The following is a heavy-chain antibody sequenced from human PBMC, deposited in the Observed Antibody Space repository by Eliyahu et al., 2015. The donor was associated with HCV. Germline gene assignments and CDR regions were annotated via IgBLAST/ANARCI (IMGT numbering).Heavy chain of an antibody. D-gene: IGHD6-19*01. CDR1: GFTFDGYA. V-gene: IGHV3-9*01. CDR3: AKGYMAVAGPSHH. J-gene: IGHJ1*01. Sequence: EVQLVESGGGLVQPGRSLRLSCAASGFTFDGYAMDWVRQAPGKGLEWVSGISWNSGSVGYADSVKGRFTISRDNAKNSLHLQMNSLRAEDTAFYYCAKGYMAVAGPSHHWGQGTLVTVSS. CDR2: ISWNSGSV.